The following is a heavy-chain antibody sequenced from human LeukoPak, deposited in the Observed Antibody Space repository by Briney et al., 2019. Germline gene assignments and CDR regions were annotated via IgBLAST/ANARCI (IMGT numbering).Heavy chain of an antibody. CDR2: INHSGST. CDR3: ARGYSSGWYYFDY. Sequence: SETLSLTCAVYGGSFSGYYWSWIRQPPGKGLEWIGEINHSGSTNYNPSPKSRVTISVDTSKNQFSLKPSSVTAADTAVYYCARGYSSGWYYFDYWGQGTLVTVSS. CDR1: GGSFSGYY. D-gene: IGHD6-19*01. J-gene: IGHJ4*02. V-gene: IGHV4-34*01.